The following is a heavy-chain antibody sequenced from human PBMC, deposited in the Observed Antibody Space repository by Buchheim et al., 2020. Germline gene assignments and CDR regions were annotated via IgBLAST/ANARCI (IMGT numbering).Heavy chain of an antibody. CDR2: IKQDGNDK. CDR1: GFTFSNYW. D-gene: IGHD3-3*01. CDR3: ARVTKYDRFLEWLFPYYFDY. Sequence: EVQLVESGGGLVQPGGSLRLSCTASGFTFSNYWMSWVRQAPGKGLEWVANIKQDGNDKYYVDSVKGRFTISRDNAKNSLYLQVNSLRVEDTAVYYCARVTKYDRFLEWLFPYYFDYWGQGAL. J-gene: IGHJ4*02. V-gene: IGHV3-7*01.